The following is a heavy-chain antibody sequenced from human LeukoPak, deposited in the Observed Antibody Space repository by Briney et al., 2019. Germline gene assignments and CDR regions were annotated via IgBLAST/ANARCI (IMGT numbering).Heavy chain of an antibody. J-gene: IGHJ4*02. V-gene: IGHV4-59*01. D-gene: IGHD5-18*01. CDR2: IYYSGST. Sequence: SSETLSLTCTVSGGSISSYYWSWIRQPPGKGLEWIGYIYYSGSTNYNPSLKSRVTISIDTSKNQFSLRLSSVTAADTAVYYCARGAAGYSYGWGQGTLVTVSS. CDR1: GGSISSYY. CDR3: ARGAAGYSYG.